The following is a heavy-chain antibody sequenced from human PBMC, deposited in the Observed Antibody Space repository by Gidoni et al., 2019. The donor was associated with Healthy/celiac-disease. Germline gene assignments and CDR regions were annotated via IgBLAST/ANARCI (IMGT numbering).Heavy chain of an antibody. J-gene: IGHJ6*03. CDR2: ISSSSSYI. CDR1: GFTFSSHS. CDR3: AREHVLELLPYYYYYMDV. V-gene: IGHV3-21*01. Sequence: EVQLVESGGGLVKPGGSLRLSCAASGFTFSSHSMNWVRQAPGKGLEWVSSISSSSSYIYYADSVKGRFTISRDNAKNSLYLQMNSLRAEDTAVYYCAREHVLELLPYYYYYMDVWGKGTTVTVSS. D-gene: IGHD1-7*01.